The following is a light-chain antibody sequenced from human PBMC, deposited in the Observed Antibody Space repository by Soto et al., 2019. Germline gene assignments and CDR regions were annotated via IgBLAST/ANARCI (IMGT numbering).Light chain of an antibody. CDR2: DVS. V-gene: IGLV2-11*01. Sequence: QSALTQPRSVSGSPGPSVTISCTGTSSDVGGYSYVSWYQQHPDKAPKVMIHDVSKRPSGVPDRFSGSKSGNTASLTISGLQAEDEADYYCCSYAGTFTYVFGTGTKLTVL. CDR3: CSYAGTFTYV. J-gene: IGLJ1*01. CDR1: SSDVGGYSY.